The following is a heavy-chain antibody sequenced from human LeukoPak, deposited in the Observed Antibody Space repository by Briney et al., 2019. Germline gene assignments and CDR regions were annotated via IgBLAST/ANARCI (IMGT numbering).Heavy chain of an antibody. V-gene: IGHV4-34*01. D-gene: IGHD3-22*01. CDR2: INHSGST. CDR3: ARTVLSGFLDY. CDR1: GGSFSGYY. Sequence: PSETLSLTCAVYGGSFSGYYWSWIRQPPGKGLEWIGEINHSGSTNYNPSLKSRVTISVDTSKNQFSLKLSSVTAADTAVYYCARTVLSGFLDYWGQGTLVTASS. J-gene: IGHJ4*02.